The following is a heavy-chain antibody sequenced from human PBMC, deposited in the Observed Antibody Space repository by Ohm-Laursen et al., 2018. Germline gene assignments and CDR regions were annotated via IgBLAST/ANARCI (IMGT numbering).Heavy chain of an antibody. Sequence: TLSLTCTVSGGSISSDYYWTWIRQVPGEGLEWIAYMHHSGATYYNPSLKSRVAISVDTSKNQFSLKLSSVTAADTAVYYCASLSGDTAMGRTVDYWGQGTLVTVSS. J-gene: IGHJ4*02. CDR1: GGSISSDYY. D-gene: IGHD5-18*01. V-gene: IGHV4-31*03. CDR2: MHHSGAT. CDR3: ASLSGDTAMGRTVDY.